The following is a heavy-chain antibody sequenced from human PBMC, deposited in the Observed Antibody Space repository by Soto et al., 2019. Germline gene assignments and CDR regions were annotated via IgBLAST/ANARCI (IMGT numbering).Heavy chain of an antibody. CDR2: IYYSGST. J-gene: IGHJ6*02. CDR1: GGSVNNANYF. Sequence: QVRLEEAGPGLVKPSETLSLICSVSGGSVNNANYFWNWIRHHPENGLEWIGYIYYSGSTRYNPSFKTRVTLSIDTTKYQFSLRLNSVTVADTAVYFCARDADYGGSRGGMDVWGRGTTVTVSS. D-gene: IGHD4-17*01. V-gene: IGHV4-31*03. CDR3: ARDADYGGSRGGMDV.